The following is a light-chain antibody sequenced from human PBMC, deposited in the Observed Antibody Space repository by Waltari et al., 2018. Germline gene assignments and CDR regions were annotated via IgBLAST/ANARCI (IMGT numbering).Light chain of an antibody. CDR2: AAS. CDR3: LQYNSYPWT. J-gene: IGKJ1*01. CDR1: QTISIY. Sequence: IQLTQSPSFLSASVGDRVTITCRASQTISIYLAWYQQKPGKAPKLLIYAASTLQRGVPSRFSGSASGTEFTLTISSLQADDFATYYCLQYNSYPWTFGQGTTVEIK. V-gene: IGKV1-9*01.